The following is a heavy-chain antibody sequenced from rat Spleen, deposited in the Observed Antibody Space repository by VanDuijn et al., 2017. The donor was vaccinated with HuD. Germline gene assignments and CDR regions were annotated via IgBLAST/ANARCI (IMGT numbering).Heavy chain of an antibody. V-gene: IGHV5-7*01. CDR1: GFTFSNYY. CDR3: ARRGVPFDY. J-gene: IGHJ2*01. CDR2: IFYDGSST. Sequence: EVQLVESGGGLVQPGRSMKLSCAALGFTFSNYYMAWVRQAPTKGLEWVATIFYDGSSTYYRDSVKGRFTISRDNAKSTLYLQMDSLRSEDTATYYCARRGVPFDYWGQGVMVTVSS. D-gene: IGHD4-3*01.